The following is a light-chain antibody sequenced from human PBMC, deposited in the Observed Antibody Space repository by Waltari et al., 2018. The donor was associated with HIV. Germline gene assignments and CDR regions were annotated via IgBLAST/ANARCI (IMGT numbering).Light chain of an antibody. J-gene: IGLJ3*02. CDR1: SSNIGADFG. V-gene: IGLV1-40*01. CDR3: QSYDGSLSGVV. Sequence: QSVLTQPPSVSGAPGQRVTISCTGSSSNIGADFGVHWYQQLPGAAPRLLIYAKTDRPSGVPDRVSGSKSGTSASLAITGLQAEDEADYYCQSYDGSLSGVVFGGGTKLTVL. CDR2: AKT.